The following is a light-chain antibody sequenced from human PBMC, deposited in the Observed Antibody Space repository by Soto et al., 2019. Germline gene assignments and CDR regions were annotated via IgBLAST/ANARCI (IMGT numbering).Light chain of an antibody. Sequence: EIVMTQSPATLSVSPGERATLSCRASQSLSSNLAWYQQKSGQAPRLLIYGASTRATGIPARFSGSGSGTEFTLTISSLQSEDFAVYSCQQYNNWPLTFGGGTKVEIK. V-gene: IGKV3-15*01. J-gene: IGKJ4*01. CDR2: GAS. CDR1: QSLSSN. CDR3: QQYNNWPLT.